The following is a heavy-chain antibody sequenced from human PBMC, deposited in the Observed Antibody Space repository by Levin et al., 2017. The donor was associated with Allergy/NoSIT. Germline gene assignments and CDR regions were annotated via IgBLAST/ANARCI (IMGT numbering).Heavy chain of an antibody. J-gene: IGHJ4*02. CDR1: GASVSGDAYY. Sequence: PSETLSLTCTVSGASVSGDAYYWNWIRQSPGKGLEWIGYVYNSGSTNYNTSLQSRVTISVDTSKNPFSLNLNSLTAADPAVYYCARVSAYGVTRTLMYWGQGTLVTVSS. D-gene: IGHD4-17*01. CDR3: ARVSAYGVTRTLMY. CDR2: VYNSGST. V-gene: IGHV4-61*08.